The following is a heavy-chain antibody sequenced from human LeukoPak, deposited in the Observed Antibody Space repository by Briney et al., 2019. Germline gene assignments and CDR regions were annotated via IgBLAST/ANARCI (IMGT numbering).Heavy chain of an antibody. J-gene: IGHJ4*02. CDR3: AKDVFGGIDY. CDR2: TSHDENNK. D-gene: IGHD3-10*01. V-gene: IGHV3-30-3*01. CDR1: GFTFSSNP. Sequence: GGSLRLSCAASGFTFSSNPMHWVRQAPGKGLEWVAVTSHDENNKYYADSVKGRFTISRDNSKNTLYLQMNSLRTEDTAVYYCAKDVFGGIDYWGQGTLVTVSS.